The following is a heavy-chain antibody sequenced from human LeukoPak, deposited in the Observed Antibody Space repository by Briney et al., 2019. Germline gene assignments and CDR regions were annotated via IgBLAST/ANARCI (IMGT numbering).Heavy chain of an antibody. J-gene: IGHJ4*02. CDR3: AKDVFGGIDY. CDR2: TSHDENNK. D-gene: IGHD3-10*01. V-gene: IGHV3-30-3*01. CDR1: GFTFSSNP. Sequence: GGSLRLSCAASGFTFSSNPMHWVRQAPGKGLEWVAVTSHDENNKYYADSVKGRFTISRDNSKNTLYLQMNSLRTEDTAVYYCAKDVFGGIDYWGQGTLVTVSS.